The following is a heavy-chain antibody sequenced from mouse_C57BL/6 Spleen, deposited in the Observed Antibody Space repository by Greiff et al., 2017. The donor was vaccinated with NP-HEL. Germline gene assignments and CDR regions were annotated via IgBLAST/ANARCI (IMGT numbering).Heavy chain of an antibody. CDR2: INPGSGGT. J-gene: IGHJ1*03. D-gene: IGHD1-1*01. Sequence: QVQLQQSGAELVRPGTSVKVSCKASGYAFTNYLIEWVKQRPGQGLEWIGVINPGSGGTNYNEKFKGKATLTADKSSSTAYMQLSSLTSEDSAVYFCANSPYDGSSHWYFDVWGTGTTVTVSS. CDR3: ANSPYDGSSHWYFDV. V-gene: IGHV1-54*01. CDR1: GYAFTNYL.